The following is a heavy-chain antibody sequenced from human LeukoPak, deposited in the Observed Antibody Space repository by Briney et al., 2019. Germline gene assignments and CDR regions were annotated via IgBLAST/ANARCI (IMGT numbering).Heavy chain of an antibody. J-gene: IGHJ6*04. CDR1: GFTYSSYE. Sequence: GGSLRLSCAASGFTYSSYEMNWVRQAPGKGLEWVSYISSSGRTMCYADSVKGRFTISRDNAKNSLYLQMNSLRAGDTAVYYCAELGITMIGGVWGKGTTVTISS. D-gene: IGHD3-10*02. V-gene: IGHV3-48*03. CDR2: ISSSGRTM. CDR3: AELGITMIGGV.